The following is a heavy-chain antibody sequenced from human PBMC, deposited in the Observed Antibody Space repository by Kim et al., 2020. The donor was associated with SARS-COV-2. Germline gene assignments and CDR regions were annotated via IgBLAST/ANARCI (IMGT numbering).Heavy chain of an antibody. D-gene: IGHD6-13*01. V-gene: IGHV4-34*01. J-gene: IGHJ3*02. Sequence: PSLKSRDTISVDTSKNQFSLKLSSVTAADTAVYYCAGSSSWYLNQRAFDIWGQGTMVTVSS. CDR3: AGSSSWYLNQRAFDI.